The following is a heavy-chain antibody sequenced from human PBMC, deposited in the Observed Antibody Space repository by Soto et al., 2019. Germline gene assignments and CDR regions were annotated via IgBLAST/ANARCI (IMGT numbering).Heavy chain of an antibody. Sequence: QVQLVESGGGVVQPGRSLRLSCAASGFTVSTYGMHWVRQAPGKGLEWVAVISRDGGTKYYADSVKGRFTISRDNSRNTLFLEMNSLRGDDMAVYYCTGEVASGYWGQGTLVTVFS. V-gene: IGHV3-30*03. D-gene: IGHD2-8*02. CDR3: TGEVASGY. J-gene: IGHJ4*02. CDR1: GFTVSTYG. CDR2: ISRDGGTK.